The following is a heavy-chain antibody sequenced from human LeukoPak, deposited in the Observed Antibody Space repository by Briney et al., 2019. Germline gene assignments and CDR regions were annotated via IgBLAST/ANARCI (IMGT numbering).Heavy chain of an antibody. CDR1: GFTFSSYG. D-gene: IGHD6-6*01. CDR2: ISYDGSNK. V-gene: IGHV3-30*18. CDR3: AKWKYSNSGIDDY. Sequence: GGSLRLSRAASGFTFSSYGMHWVRQAPGKGLEWVAVISYDGSNKYYADSVKGRFTISRDNSKNMLYLQMNSLRAEDTAVYYCAKWKYSNSGIDDYWGQGTLVTVSS. J-gene: IGHJ4*02.